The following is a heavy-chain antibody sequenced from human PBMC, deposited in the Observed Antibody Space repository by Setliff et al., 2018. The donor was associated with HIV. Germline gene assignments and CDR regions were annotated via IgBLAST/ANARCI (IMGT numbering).Heavy chain of an antibody. V-gene: IGHV4-59*08. CDR1: GGSISNYY. CDR2: IYYSGST. Sequence: SETLSLTCTVSGGSISNYYWSWIRQPPGKGLEWIGYIYYSGSTNYNPSLKSRVTILVDSSRNQFSLRFSSVTAADTAVYYCARHRYYDILFDPWGQGTLVTVSS. D-gene: IGHD3-9*01. CDR3: ARHRYYDILFDP. J-gene: IGHJ5*02.